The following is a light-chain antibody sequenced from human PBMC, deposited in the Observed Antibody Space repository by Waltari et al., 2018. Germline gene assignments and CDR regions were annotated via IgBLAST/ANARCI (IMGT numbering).Light chain of an antibody. CDR1: QSLLHGSGNTF. J-gene: IGKJ1*01. CDR2: LVS. V-gene: IGKV2-28*01. CDR3: MQARQTPWT. Sequence: DIVMTQSPLSLSVTPGEPASISCRSSQSLLHGSGNTFLDCYWQKPGHSPHLLIYLVSNRASGVPDRFSGSGSGTDFTLKISRVEAEDVGVYFCMQARQTPWTFGQGTKVEIK.